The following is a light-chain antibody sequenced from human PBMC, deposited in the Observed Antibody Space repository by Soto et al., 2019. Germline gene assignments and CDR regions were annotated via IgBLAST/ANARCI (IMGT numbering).Light chain of an antibody. J-gene: IGKJ4*01. CDR1: QSVTSS. CDR3: QQRTTWPT. Sequence: EIVLTQSPDTLSLSPGERATLSCRASQSVTSSLAWFQQKPGQAPRLLIYDVSRRATAIPARFSGSGSGTDFTLTISSLEPEDFAVYYCQQRTTWPTFGGGTKVEIK. CDR2: DVS. V-gene: IGKV3-11*01.